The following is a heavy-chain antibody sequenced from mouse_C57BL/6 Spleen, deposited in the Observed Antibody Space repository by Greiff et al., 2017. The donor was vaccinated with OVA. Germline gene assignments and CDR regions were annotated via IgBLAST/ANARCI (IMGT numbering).Heavy chain of an antibody. CDR3: VRDDYYYGSSYSYWYFDV. CDR1: GFTFNTYA. J-gene: IGHJ1*03. V-gene: IGHV10-3*01. D-gene: IGHD1-1*01. CDR2: IRSKSSNYAT. Sequence: EPGGGLVQPKGSLKLSCAASGFTFNTYAMHWVRQAPGKGLEWVARIRSKSSNYATYYADSVKDRFTISRDDSQSMLYLQMNNLKTEDTAMYYCVRDDYYYGSSYSYWYFDVWGTGTTVTVSS.